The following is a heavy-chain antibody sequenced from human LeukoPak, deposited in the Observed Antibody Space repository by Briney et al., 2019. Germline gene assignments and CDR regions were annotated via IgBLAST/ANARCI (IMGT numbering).Heavy chain of an antibody. CDR1: GGTFISYA. CDR3: ARGDLGRRGYSYGVDY. J-gene: IGHJ4*02. D-gene: IGHD5-18*01. V-gene: IGHV1-69*13. CDR2: IIPIFGTA. Sequence: GASXXVSCKASGGTFISYAISWVRQAPGQGLEWMGGIIPIFGTANYAQKFQGRVTITADESTSTAYMELSSLRSEDTAVYYCARGDLGRRGYSYGVDYWGQGTLVTVSS.